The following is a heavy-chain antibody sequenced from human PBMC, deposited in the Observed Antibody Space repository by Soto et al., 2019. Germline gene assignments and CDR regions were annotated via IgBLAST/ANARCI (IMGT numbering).Heavy chain of an antibody. J-gene: IGHJ4*02. Sequence: EVQLVESGGGLVQPGGSLRLSCEASGFTFSIYWMSWVRQAPGKGVEWVANIKQDGSEKFYVDSVKGGSTIARVNAKNAMYQQMNSLRADDTGVYYCARGTGAAVAADYWGQGTLVTVSS. CDR1: GFTFSIYW. V-gene: IGHV3-7*01. CDR3: ARGTGAAVAADY. CDR2: IKQDGSEK. D-gene: IGHD6-19*01.